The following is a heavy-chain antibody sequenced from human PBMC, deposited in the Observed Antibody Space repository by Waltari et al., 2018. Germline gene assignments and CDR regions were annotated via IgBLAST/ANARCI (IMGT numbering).Heavy chain of an antibody. Sequence: QVQLQQWGAGLLKPSETLSLTCAVYGGSFSGYYWSWIRQPPGKGLEWIGEINQSGSTNYNPSLKSRVTISVDTSKNQFSLKLSSVTAADTAVYYCARQSFGAVADYWGQGTLVTVSS. CDR3: ARQSFGAVADY. V-gene: IGHV4-34*01. CDR1: GGSFSGYY. D-gene: IGHD3-16*01. J-gene: IGHJ4*02. CDR2: INQSGST.